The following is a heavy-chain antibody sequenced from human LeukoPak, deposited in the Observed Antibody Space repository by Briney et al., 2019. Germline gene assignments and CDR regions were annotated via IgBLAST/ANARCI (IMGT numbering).Heavy chain of an antibody. CDR3: ARAPRGPKNAFDI. V-gene: IGHV3-21*04. J-gene: IGHJ3*02. Sequence: GGSLRLSCAASGFTFSSYSMNWVRQAPGKGLEWVSSISSSSSYIYYADSVKGRFTISRDNSKNTLFLQMNSLRAEDTAVYYCARAPRGPKNAFDIWGQGTMVTVSS. CDR2: ISSSSSYI. D-gene: IGHD3-10*01. CDR1: GFTFSSYS.